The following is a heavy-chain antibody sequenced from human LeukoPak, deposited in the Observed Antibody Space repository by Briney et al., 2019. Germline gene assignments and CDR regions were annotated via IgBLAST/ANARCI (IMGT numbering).Heavy chain of an antibody. D-gene: IGHD2-21*01. V-gene: IGHV3-7*04. Sequence: GGSLRLSCVASGFSFSGYWMNWVRHPPGKGLEWVAIIQRDGSERHYAESLTGGFTISRDNTKNSLYLRVNSLRVEDTAVYFWAGGSGFLIECWGQGTLVTVSS. J-gene: IGHJ4*02. CDR2: IQRDGSER. CDR1: GFSFSGYW. CDR3: AGGSGFLIEC.